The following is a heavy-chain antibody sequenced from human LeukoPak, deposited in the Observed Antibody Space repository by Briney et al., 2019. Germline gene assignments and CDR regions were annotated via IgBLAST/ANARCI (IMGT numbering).Heavy chain of an antibody. CDR3: ARVGYSGYVGDY. CDR1: GGSFSGYY. CDR2: INHSGST. D-gene: IGHD5-12*01. J-gene: IGHJ4*02. Sequence: PSETLSLTCAVYGGSFSGYYWSWTRQPPGKELEWIGEINHSGSTNYNPSLKSRVTISVDTSKNQFSLKLSSVTAADTAVYYCARVGYSGYVGDYWGQGTLVTVSS. V-gene: IGHV4-34*01.